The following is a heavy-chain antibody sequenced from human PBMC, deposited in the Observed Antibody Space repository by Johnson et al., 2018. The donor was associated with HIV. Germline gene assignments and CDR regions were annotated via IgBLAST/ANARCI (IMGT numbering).Heavy chain of an antibody. Sequence: VQLVESGGGLVQPGRSLRLSCAASGFTFDDYAMHWVRQAPGKGLEWVSGISWNSGSIGYADSVKGRFTISRDNAMNSLFLQMNSLRTEDTAFYFCARDRTSRQGGAFDIWGQGTVVTVSS. CDR3: ARDRTSRQGGAFDI. J-gene: IGHJ3*02. CDR2: ISWNSGSI. V-gene: IGHV3-9*01. CDR1: GFTFDDYA.